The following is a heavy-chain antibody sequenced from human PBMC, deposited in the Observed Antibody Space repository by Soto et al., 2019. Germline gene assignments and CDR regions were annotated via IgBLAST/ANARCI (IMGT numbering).Heavy chain of an antibody. CDR3: ARDRKYQPLPEY. CDR1: GFTFSSYN. CDR2: ISSSSSYI. J-gene: IGHJ4*02. D-gene: IGHD2-2*01. V-gene: IGHV3-21*01. Sequence: GGSLRLSCAASGFTFSSYNMNWVRQAPGKGLEWVSSISSSSSYIYYADSVKGRFTISRDNAKNSLYLQMNSLRAEDTAVYYCARDRKYQPLPEYWGQGTLVTVSS.